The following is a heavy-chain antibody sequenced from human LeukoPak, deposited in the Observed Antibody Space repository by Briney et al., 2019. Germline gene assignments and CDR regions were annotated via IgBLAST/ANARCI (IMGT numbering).Heavy chain of an antibody. CDR1: GGSFSGYY. CDR2: INHRGST. CDR3: ARARGVVIADNWFDP. J-gene: IGHJ5*02. D-gene: IGHD2-21*01. Sequence: SETLSLTCAVYGGSFSGYYWSWIRQPPGKGLEWIGEINHRGSTNYNPSLKSRVTISVDTSKNQFSLKLSSVTAADTAVYYCARARGVVIADNWFDPWGQGTLVTVSS. V-gene: IGHV4-34*01.